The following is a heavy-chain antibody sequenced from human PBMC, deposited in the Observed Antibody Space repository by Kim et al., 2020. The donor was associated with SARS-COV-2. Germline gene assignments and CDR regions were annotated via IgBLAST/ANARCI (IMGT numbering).Heavy chain of an antibody. Sequence: SETLSLTCTVSGGSISSSSYYWGWIRQPPGKGLEWIGNIYYSGSTYYNPSLKSRVTISVATSKNQFSLKLTSVTAADTAVYYCARDGLWFGDFTAGKPIDYWGQGTLVTVSS. CDR3: ARDGLWFGDFTAGKPIDY. CDR2: IYYSGST. V-gene: IGHV4-39*07. J-gene: IGHJ4*02. CDR1: GGSISSSSYY. D-gene: IGHD3-10*01.